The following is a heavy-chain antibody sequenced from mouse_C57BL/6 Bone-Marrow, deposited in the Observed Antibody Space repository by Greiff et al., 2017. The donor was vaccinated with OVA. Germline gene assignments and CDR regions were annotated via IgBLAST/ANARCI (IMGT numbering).Heavy chain of an antibody. J-gene: IGHJ2*01. D-gene: IGHD1-1*01. CDR2: ILPGSGST. Sequence: QVQLQQSGAELMKPGASVTLSCKATGYTFTGYWIEWVKQRPGHGLEWIGEILPGSGSTNYNEKFKGKATFTADTSSNTAYMQLSSLTNEDSANYYGAGCYGSRESYFDYWGQGTTLTVSS. CDR3: AGCYGSRESYFDY. CDR1: GYTFTGYW. V-gene: IGHV1-9*01.